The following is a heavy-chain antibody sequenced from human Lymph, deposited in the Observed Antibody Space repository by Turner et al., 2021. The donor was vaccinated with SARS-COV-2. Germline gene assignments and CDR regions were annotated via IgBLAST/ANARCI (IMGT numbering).Heavy chain of an antibody. J-gene: IGHJ6*02. Sequence: EVQLVETGGGLIQPGGFLRISCASSGIIISRNHMNSVRQAPGKGLEWVSVSYSGGTTYYAVSVKGRFTISRDNSKNTLYMQMNSLRVEDTSVYYCARDLGTYGIDVWGQGTTVTVSS. CDR1: GIIISRNH. D-gene: IGHD6-13*01. CDR2: SYSGGTT. CDR3: ARDLGTYGIDV. V-gene: IGHV3-53*02.